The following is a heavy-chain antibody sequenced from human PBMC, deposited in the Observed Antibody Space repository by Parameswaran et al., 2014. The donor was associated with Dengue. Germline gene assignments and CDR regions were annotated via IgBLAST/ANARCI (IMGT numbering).Heavy chain of an antibody. Sequence: VRQMPGKGLEWMGWISAYNGNTNYAQKLQGRVTMTTDTSTSTAYMELRSLRSDDTAVYYCARDGGYDSGYDYWGQGTLVTVSS. CDR2: ISAYNGNT. J-gene: IGHJ4*02. V-gene: IGHV1-18*01. D-gene: IGHD5-12*01. CDR3: ARDGGYDSGYDY.